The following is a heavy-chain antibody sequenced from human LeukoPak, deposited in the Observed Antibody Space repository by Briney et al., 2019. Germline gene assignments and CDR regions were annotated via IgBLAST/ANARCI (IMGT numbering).Heavy chain of an antibody. V-gene: IGHV1-2*02. J-gene: IGHJ4*02. CDR1: GYTFTGYY. Sequence: GASVKVSCKASGYTFTGYYMHWVRQAPGQGLEWMGWINPNSGGTNYAQKFQGRVTMTRDTSISTAYMELGRLRSDDTAVYYCARSPHYAYCGGDCYIDYWGQGTLVTVSS. CDR2: INPNSGGT. CDR3: ARSPHYAYCGGDCYIDY. D-gene: IGHD2-21*01.